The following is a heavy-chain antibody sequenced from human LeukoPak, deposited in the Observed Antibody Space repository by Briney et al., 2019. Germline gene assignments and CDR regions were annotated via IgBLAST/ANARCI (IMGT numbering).Heavy chain of an antibody. J-gene: IGHJ4*02. CDR3: ARDPYYYDSSGRY. V-gene: IGHV3-48*03. CDR2: ISSSGSTI. CDR1: GFTFSSYE. Sequence: GGSLRLSCAASGFTFSSYEMNWVRQAPGKGLEWVSYISSSGSTIYYADSVKGRFTISRDNTKNSLYLQMNSLRAGDTAVYYCARDPYYYDSSGRYWGQGTLVTVSS. D-gene: IGHD3-22*01.